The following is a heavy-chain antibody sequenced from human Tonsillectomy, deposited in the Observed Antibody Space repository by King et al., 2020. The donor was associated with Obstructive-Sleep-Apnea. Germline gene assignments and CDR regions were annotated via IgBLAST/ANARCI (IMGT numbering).Heavy chain of an antibody. CDR2: ISWNSGSI. D-gene: IGHD3-16*01. Sequence: VQLVESGGGLVQPGRSLRLSCAASGFTFDDYAMHWVRQAPGKGLEWVSGISWNSGSIGYADSVKGRFTISRDNAKNSLYLQMNSLRAEDTALYYCAKDIGGSRQKGGYFDYWGQGTLVTVSS. V-gene: IGHV3-9*01. CDR3: AKDIGGSRQKGGYFDY. J-gene: IGHJ4*02. CDR1: GFTFDDYA.